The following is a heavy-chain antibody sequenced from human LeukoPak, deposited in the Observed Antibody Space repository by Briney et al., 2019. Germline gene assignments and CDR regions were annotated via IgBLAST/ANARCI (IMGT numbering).Heavy chain of an antibody. Sequence: PGGSLSLSCAASGFTFCGFTWGGAAQGPGKGLEGFSVISGSGGSTDYADSVKGRFTISRDNSKNTLYLQMNSLRAEDTAVDYCAKWVVYYYYYMDVWGKGTTVTVSS. V-gene: IGHV3-23*01. D-gene: IGHD2-15*01. CDR3: AKWVVYYYYYMDV. CDR2: ISGSGGST. J-gene: IGHJ6*03. CDR1: GFTFCGFT.